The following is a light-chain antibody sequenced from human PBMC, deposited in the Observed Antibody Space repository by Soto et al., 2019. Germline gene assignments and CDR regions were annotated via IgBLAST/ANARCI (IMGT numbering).Light chain of an antibody. CDR2: SSQ. CDR1: SSNIGDNS. J-gene: IGLJ1*01. CDR3: AAWVNSLNGHV. V-gene: IGLV1-44*01. Sequence: QSVLTQPPSASGTPGQRVTISCCGSSSNIGDNSVTWYQHLPGAAPKLLIYSSQYRPSGVPDRFSGSKSGTSASLAISGLQSEDEADYYCAAWVNSLNGHVFGTGTKVTVL.